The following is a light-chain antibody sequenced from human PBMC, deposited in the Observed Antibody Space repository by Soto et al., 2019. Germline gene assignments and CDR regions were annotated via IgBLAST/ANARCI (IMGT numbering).Light chain of an antibody. CDR3: QTWGTGLLV. Sequence: QSVLTQSPSASASLGASVKLTCTLSSGHSSYAIAWHQQQPEKGPRYLMKLNSDGSHSKGDGIPDRFSGSSSGAERYLTISSLRSEDEADYYCQTWGTGLLVFGGGTKLTVL. CDR1: SGHSSYA. J-gene: IGLJ3*02. V-gene: IGLV4-69*01. CDR2: LNSDGSH.